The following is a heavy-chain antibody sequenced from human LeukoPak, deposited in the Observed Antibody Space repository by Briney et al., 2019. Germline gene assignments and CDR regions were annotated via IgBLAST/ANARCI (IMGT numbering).Heavy chain of an antibody. J-gene: IGHJ3*02. V-gene: IGHV4-34*01. CDR1: GGSFSGYY. CDR2: INHSGST. D-gene: IGHD6-19*01. CDR3: ATQFIAVDAFDI. Sequence: SETLSLTCAVYGGSFSGYYWSWIRQPPGKGLEWIGEINHSGSTNYNPSLKSRVTISVDTSKNQFSLKLSSVTAADTAVYYCATQFIAVDAFDIWGQGTMVTVSS.